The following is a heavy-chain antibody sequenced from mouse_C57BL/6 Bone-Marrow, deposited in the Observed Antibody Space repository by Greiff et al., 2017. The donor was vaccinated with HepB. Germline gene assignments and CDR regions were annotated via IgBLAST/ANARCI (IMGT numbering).Heavy chain of an antibody. D-gene: IGHD1-1*01. CDR3: AGDNYGSSYGYFDV. V-gene: IGHV12-3*01. CDR1: GFPITSGYY. Sequence: VKLQESGPGLVKPSQSLFLTCSITGFPITSGYYWIWIRQSPGKPLEWMGYITHSGETFYNPSLQSPISITRETSKNQFFLQLNSVTTEDTAMYYCAGDNYGSSYGYFDVWGTGTTGTVSS. J-gene: IGHJ1*03. CDR2: ITHSGET.